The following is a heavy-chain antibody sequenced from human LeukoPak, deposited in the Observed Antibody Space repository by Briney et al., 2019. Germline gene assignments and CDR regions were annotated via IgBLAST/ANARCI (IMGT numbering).Heavy chain of an antibody. CDR1: GFTFSNYA. Sequence: GGSLRLSCAASGFTFSNYAMTWVRQAPGKGLEWVSSISSSSSYIYYADSVKGRFTISRDSAKNSLYLQMNSLRAEDTAVYYCASSGYSSSWYLGWGQGTTVTVSS. V-gene: IGHV3-21*01. CDR2: ISSSSSYI. CDR3: ASSGYSSSWYLG. D-gene: IGHD6-13*01. J-gene: IGHJ6*02.